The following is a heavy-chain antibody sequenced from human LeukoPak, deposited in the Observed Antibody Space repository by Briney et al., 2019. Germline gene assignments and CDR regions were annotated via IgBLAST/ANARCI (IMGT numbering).Heavy chain of an antibody. CDR2: ISSSGSYI. V-gene: IGHV3-21*01. D-gene: IGHD1-26*01. CDR1: GVTFTTYS. J-gene: IGHJ4*02. CDR3: ARSPGKTGYFDY. Sequence: KSGGSLRLSCAASGVTFTTYSMNWVRQAPGKGLEWVSSISSSGSYIYYADSVKGRFTISRDNAKNSLYLQMNSLRAEDTAVYYCARSPGKTGYFDYWGPGTLVTVSS.